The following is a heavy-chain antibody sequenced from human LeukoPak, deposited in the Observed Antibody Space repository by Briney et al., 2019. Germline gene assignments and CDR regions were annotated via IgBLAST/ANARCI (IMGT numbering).Heavy chain of an antibody. Sequence: GGSLRLSCAPSGFTFSSYWMSWVRQAPGKGLEWVANINQDGREKYYVDSVKGRFTISRDNAKNSLYLQMNSLRAEDTAVYFCARGDKYSGDYWGQGTLVTVSS. CDR3: ARGDKYSGDY. CDR2: INQDGREK. D-gene: IGHD2-15*01. V-gene: IGHV3-7*04. CDR1: GFTFSSYW. J-gene: IGHJ4*02.